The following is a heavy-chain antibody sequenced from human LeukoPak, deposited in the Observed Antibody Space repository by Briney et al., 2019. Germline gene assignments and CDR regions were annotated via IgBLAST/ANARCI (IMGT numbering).Heavy chain of an antibody. V-gene: IGHV3-23*01. CDR1: GFTFSSYA. Sequence: GGSLRLSCAASGFTFSSYAMSWVRQAPGKGLEWVSAISGSGGSTYYADSVKGRFTISRDNSKNTLYLQMNSLRAEDTAVYYCAKLGPRAGQYQLLYRLLDGVRWGQGTLVTVSS. CDR2: ISGSGGST. J-gene: IGHJ4*02. D-gene: IGHD2-2*02. CDR3: AKLGPRAGQYQLLYRLLDGVR.